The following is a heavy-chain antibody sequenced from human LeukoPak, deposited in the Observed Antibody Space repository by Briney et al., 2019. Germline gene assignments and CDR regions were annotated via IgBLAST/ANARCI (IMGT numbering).Heavy chain of an antibody. Sequence: PGGSLRLSCAASGITVSSNYMSWVRQAPGKGLEWVSIIYSGDSTYYADSVKGRFTISRDNSKDALYLQMNSLRAEDTAVYYCARVGYSGYDYDYWGQGTLVTVSS. D-gene: IGHD5-12*01. CDR1: GITVSSNY. CDR3: ARVGYSGYDYDY. V-gene: IGHV3-53*01. CDR2: IYSGDST. J-gene: IGHJ4*02.